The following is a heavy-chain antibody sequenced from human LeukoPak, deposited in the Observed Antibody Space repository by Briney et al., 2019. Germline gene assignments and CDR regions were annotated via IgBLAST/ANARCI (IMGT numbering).Heavy chain of an antibody. CDR2: VSSSSSTI. J-gene: IGHJ5*02. CDR3: ARRGGIAAAGTKWFDP. Sequence: GGSLRLSCAASGFTFSSYSMNWVRQAPGKGLEWVSYVSSSSSTIYYADSVKGRFTISRDNAKNSLYLQMNSLRAEDTAVYYCARRGGIAAAGTKWFDPWGQGTLVTVSS. CDR1: GFTFSSYS. D-gene: IGHD6-13*01. V-gene: IGHV3-48*01.